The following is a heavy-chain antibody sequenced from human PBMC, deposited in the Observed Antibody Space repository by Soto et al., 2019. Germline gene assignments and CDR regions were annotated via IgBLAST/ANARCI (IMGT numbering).Heavy chain of an antibody. CDR2: VYHNGGA. Sequence: ETLSLTCTVSGVSIHNSHSFWAWIRQPPGKGLEFIGSVYHNGGAHYNSSLKSRVTISVDTAHNQVSLRMRSLTAADTAVYYCGRVVEGATRHTDPDSWGQGILVTVSS. D-gene: IGHD2-21*01. J-gene: IGHJ5*01. V-gene: IGHV4-39*01. CDR3: GRVVEGATRHTDPDS. CDR1: GVSIHNSHSF.